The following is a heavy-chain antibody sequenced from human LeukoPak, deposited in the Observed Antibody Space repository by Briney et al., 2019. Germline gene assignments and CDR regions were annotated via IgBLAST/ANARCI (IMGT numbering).Heavy chain of an antibody. CDR2: IYHSGRT. CDR1: GGSFSGYY. Sequence: PSETLSLTCAVYGGSFSGYYWSWIRQPPGKGLEWIGSIYHSGRTFYNPSLKSRVTISVDTSKNQFSLKLTSVTAADTAVYYCARHGRRMVRGNYYFDYWGQGTLVTVSS. CDR3: ARHGRRMVRGNYYFDY. V-gene: IGHV4-34*01. D-gene: IGHD3-10*01. J-gene: IGHJ4*02.